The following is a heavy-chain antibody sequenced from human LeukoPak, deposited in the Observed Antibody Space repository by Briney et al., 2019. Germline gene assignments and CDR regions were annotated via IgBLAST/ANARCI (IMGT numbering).Heavy chain of an antibody. Sequence: ASVKASCKASGYTFTSYGISWVRQAPGQGLEWMGWISAYNGNTNYAQKLQGRVTMTTDTSTSTAYMELRSLRSGDTAVYYCARDFYYGSGSYFLYFDYWGQGTLVTVSS. V-gene: IGHV1-18*01. CDR1: GYTFTSYG. J-gene: IGHJ4*02. CDR3: ARDFYYGSGSYFLYFDY. D-gene: IGHD3-10*01. CDR2: ISAYNGNT.